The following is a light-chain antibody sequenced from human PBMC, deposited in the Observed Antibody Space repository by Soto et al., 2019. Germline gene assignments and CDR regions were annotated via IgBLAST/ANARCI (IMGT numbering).Light chain of an antibody. CDR3: QQRSNWPIT. V-gene: IGKV3-11*01. Sequence: DIVLTQSPATLSLSPGESATLSCRASQSVSTYLAWYQQKPGQAPRLLIYDASNRATGIPARFSGSGSGTDFTLTISSLEPEDFAVYFCQQRSNWPITFGQGTKVDIK. CDR2: DAS. J-gene: IGKJ1*01. CDR1: QSVSTY.